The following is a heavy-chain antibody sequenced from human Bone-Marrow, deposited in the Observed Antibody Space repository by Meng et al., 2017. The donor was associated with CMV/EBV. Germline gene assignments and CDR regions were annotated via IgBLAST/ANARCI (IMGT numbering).Heavy chain of an antibody. CDR3: ARGQAAPTY. J-gene: IGHJ4*02. Sequence: GSLRLSCGVYGGSLIGYYWSWSRQPPGKRLEWIGEITSSGSTRYNPSLKSRVSISVDTSKNQFSLKVRSMTAADTAVYFCARGQAAPTYWGQGTLATVSS. V-gene: IGHV4-34*01. CDR1: GGSLIGYY. CDR2: ITSSGST. D-gene: IGHD6-13*01.